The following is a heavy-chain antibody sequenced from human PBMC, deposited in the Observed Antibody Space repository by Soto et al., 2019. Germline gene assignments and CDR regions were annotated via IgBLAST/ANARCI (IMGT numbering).Heavy chain of an antibody. CDR1: GFTFSDYY. CDR2: ISSSSSYT. D-gene: IGHD3-22*01. CDR3: ARDKAAYYYDSSGRADAFDI. Sequence: PGGSLRLSCAASGFTFSDYYMSWIRQAPGKGLEWVSYISSSSSYTNYADSVKGRFTISRDNAKNSLYLQMNSLRAEDTAVYYCARDKAAYYYDSSGRADAFDIWGQGTMVTVSS. V-gene: IGHV3-11*06. J-gene: IGHJ3*02.